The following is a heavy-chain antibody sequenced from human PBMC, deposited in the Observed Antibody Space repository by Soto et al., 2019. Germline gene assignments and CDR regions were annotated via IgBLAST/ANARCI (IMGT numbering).Heavy chain of an antibody. CDR2: IYPGDSDT. Sequence: GESLKISCKGSGYSFSTYWIAWLRQMRGKGLEWMGSIYPGDSDTRYSPSFQGQVTISADKSISTAYLQWSSLKASATAMYYCARRGYCSGTTCYKWFDPWGQATLVTVSS. J-gene: IGHJ5*02. D-gene: IGHD2-2*02. CDR1: GYSFSTYW. CDR3: ARRGYCSGTTCYKWFDP. V-gene: IGHV5-51*01.